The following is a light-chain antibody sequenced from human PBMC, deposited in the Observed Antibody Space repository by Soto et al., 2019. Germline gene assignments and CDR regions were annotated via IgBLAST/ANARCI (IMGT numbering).Light chain of an antibody. V-gene: IGLV1-44*01. CDR2: SSN. J-gene: IGLJ3*02. Sequence: QSVLTQPPSVSATPGQGVILSCSGGDSNIGSTAVNWSQQLPGTAPRLLIYSSNQRPSGVPDRISGSKSGTSASLAISGLPSEDEADYYCAAWDDDLHVWLFGGGAQLTVL. CDR3: AAWDDDLHVWL. CDR1: DSNIGSTA.